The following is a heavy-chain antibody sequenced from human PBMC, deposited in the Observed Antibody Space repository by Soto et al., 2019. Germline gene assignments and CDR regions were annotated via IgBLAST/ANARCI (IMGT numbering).Heavy chain of an antibody. J-gene: IGHJ6*02. V-gene: IGHV4-30-4*01. CDR2: IYYSGST. Sequence: QVQLQESGPGLVKPSQTLSLTCTVSGGSISSGDYYWSWIRQPPGKGLEWIGYIYYSGSTYYNPSIKSRVTISVDSSKNQFSLKLSSVTAADTAVYYCARDHKYQLLSPGYDGMDVWGQGTTVTVSS. CDR1: GGSISSGDYY. D-gene: IGHD2-2*01. CDR3: ARDHKYQLLSPGYDGMDV.